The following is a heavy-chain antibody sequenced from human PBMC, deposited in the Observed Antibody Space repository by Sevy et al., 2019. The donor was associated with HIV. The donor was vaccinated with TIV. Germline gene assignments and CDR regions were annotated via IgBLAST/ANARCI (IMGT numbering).Heavy chain of an antibody. D-gene: IGHD5-12*01. V-gene: IGHV4-59*01. CDR1: GGPISSYY. CDR2: IHYTGSS. CDR3: ARAPPVRSGDDSLNWFDP. J-gene: IGHJ5*02. Sequence: SETLSLTCTVSGGPISSYYWSWLWQPPGKGLQYIGYIHYTGSSNYNPSLKSRVTISLDTSKNQFSLKVTSVTAADTAVYYCARAPPVRSGDDSLNWFDPWGQRTLVTVSS.